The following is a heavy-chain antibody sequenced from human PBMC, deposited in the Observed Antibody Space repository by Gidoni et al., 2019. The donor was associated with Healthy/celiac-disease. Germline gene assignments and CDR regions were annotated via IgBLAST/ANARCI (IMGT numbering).Heavy chain of an antibody. D-gene: IGHD3-3*01. Sequence: QVQLVQSGAEVTKPVASVKVSCKASGYKFTGYYMHMVHTAPGQRIEWMGWIKPNSVVTNYAQKLQGRVTMTRDTSISTVYMELSRLRSDDTAVYYCATRQYYDFWSCYYRDSDYYYGMDVWGQGTTVTVSS. CDR2: IKPNSVVT. CDR3: ATRQYYDFWSCYYRDSDYYYGMDV. V-gene: IGHV1-2*02. CDR1: GYKFTGYY. J-gene: IGHJ6*02.